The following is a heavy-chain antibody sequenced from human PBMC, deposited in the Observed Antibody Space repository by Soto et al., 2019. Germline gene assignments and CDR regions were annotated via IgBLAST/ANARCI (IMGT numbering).Heavy chain of an antibody. Sequence: ASVKVSFKTSGYTFTRYTMHWLRQAPGQRLEWMGWINAGNGQTTYSQRFQDRLTLTRDTSARTVYMELSSLTSDDAGIYYCVRETSSVPAYWGQGTPVTVSS. J-gene: IGHJ4*02. V-gene: IGHV1-3*01. D-gene: IGHD3-22*01. CDR2: INAGNGQT. CDR3: VRETSSVPAY. CDR1: GYTFTRYT.